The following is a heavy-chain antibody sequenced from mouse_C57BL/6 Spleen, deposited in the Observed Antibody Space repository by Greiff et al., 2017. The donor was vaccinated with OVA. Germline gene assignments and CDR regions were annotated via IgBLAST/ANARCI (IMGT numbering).Heavy chain of an antibody. J-gene: IGHJ2*01. D-gene: IGHD4-1*01. CDR3: ASWDYFDY. V-gene: IGHV1-69*01. Sequence: VQLKQPGAELVMPGASVQLSCKASGYTFTSYWMHWVKQRPGQGLEWIGEIDPSDSYTNYNQKFKGKSTLTVDKSSSTAYMQLSSLTSEDSAVYYCASWDYFDYWGQGTTLTVSS. CDR2: IDPSDSYT. CDR1: GYTFTSYW.